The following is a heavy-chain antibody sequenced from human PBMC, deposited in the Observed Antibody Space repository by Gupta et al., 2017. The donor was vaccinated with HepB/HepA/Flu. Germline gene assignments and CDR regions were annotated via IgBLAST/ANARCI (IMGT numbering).Heavy chain of an antibody. Sequence: EVQLLESGGGLVQPGGSLRLSCAVSGFTFSSYAMSWVRQATGKGLEWVSAMSGSGGSTYYADSVKGRFTISRDNSKNTLYLQMNSLRAEDTAVYYCANLGSDNGVVIIPVFDPWGQGTLVTVSS. CDR1: GFTFSSYA. CDR3: ANLGSDNGVVIIPVFDP. V-gene: IGHV3-23*01. J-gene: IGHJ5*02. D-gene: IGHD3-3*01. CDR2: MSGSGGST.